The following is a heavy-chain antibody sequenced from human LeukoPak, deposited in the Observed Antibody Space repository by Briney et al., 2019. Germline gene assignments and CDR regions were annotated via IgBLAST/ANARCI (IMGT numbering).Heavy chain of an antibody. Sequence: GGSPRLSCEGSGFTFRTYWMTWVRQAPGKGLEWVANIKQDGSEKYYVDSVKGRFTISRGNAQNSLYLQMNSLRAEDTAVYYCARPRDSGWSKTWDYWGQGTLVTVSS. CDR1: GFTFRTYW. CDR2: IKQDGSEK. V-gene: IGHV3-7*03. CDR3: ARPRDSGWSKTWDY. D-gene: IGHD6-13*01. J-gene: IGHJ4*02.